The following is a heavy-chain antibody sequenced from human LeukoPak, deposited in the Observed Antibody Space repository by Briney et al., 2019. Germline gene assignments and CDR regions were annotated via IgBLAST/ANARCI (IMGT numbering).Heavy chain of an antibody. CDR1: GFTFSSYW. D-gene: IGHD4-17*01. CDR2: INSDGSST. Sequence: GGSLRLSCAASGFTFSSYWMHWARQAPGKGLVWVSRINSDGSSTSYADSVKGRFTISRDNAKNTLYLQMNSLRAEDTAVYYCAREEDYGDYGFDPWGQGTLVTVSS. J-gene: IGHJ5*02. CDR3: AREEDYGDYGFDP. V-gene: IGHV3-74*01.